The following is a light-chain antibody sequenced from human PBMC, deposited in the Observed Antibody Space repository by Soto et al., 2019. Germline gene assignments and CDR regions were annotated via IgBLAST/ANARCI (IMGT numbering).Light chain of an antibody. CDR2: EVS. Sequence: QSALTQPPSASGSPGQSVTISCTGTSSDVGDYNFVSWYQQHPGKAPKLMIYEVSKRPSGVPHRFSGSKSGNTASLTVSGLQAEDGADYYCSSYAGSNNVLFGGGTKLTVL. J-gene: IGLJ2*01. CDR3: SSYAGSNNVL. V-gene: IGLV2-8*01. CDR1: SSDVGDYNF.